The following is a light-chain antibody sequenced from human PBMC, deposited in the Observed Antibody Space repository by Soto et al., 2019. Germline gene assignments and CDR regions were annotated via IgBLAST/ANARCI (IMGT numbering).Light chain of an antibody. J-gene: IGKJ5*01. CDR2: DAS. V-gene: IGKV3-11*01. CDR1: QSVHTY. CDR3: QQRSNWPPIT. Sequence: IVLTMSATTLSLSPGERANLSCWASQSVHTYLDWYQHKPGQAPSLLIFDASRRAAGVPGRFSGSWSGTDFTLTISSLEPEDFAVYYCQQRSNWPPITFGQGTRLEIK.